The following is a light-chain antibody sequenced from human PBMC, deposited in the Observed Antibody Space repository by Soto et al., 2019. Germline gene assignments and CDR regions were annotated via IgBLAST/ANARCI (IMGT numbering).Light chain of an antibody. Sequence: EIVLTLSPGTLSLSPGERATLSCRAIQSVSSSYLAWYQQKPGQAPRLLIYGASSRATGIPDRFSGSGSGTDFTLIISRLEPEDFAVYYCQQYGSSPPWTFGQGTKVDIK. CDR1: QSVSSSY. V-gene: IGKV3-20*01. J-gene: IGKJ1*01. CDR3: QQYGSSPPWT. CDR2: GAS.